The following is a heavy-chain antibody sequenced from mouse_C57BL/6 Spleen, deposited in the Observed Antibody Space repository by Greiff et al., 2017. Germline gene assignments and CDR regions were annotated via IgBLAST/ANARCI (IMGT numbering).Heavy chain of an antibody. CDR3: ARSFTYYGYYYSMDY. J-gene: IGHJ4*01. CDR2: IYPGDGDT. V-gene: IGHV1-82*01. Sequence: QVQLQQSGAELVKPGASVKISCKASGYAFSSSWMHWVKQRPGQGLEWIGRIYPGDGDTNYNGKFKGKATRTADKSSSTAYMQRSSLTSEDSAVYFCARSFTYYGYYYSMDYWGQGTSVTVSS. CDR1: GYAFSSSW. D-gene: IGHD2-14*01.